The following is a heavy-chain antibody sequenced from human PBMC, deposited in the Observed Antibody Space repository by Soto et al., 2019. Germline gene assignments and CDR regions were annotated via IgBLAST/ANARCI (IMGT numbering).Heavy chain of an antibody. J-gene: IGHJ6*02. Sequence: EVQLVESGGGLVQPGGSLRLSCAASGFTFSSYWMSWVRQAPGKGLEWVANIKQDGSEKYYVDSVKGRFTISSDNANNSLDLQTNGLRAEDTAVYYCARRQTRSLTNYGMDVWGQGTTVTVSS. CDR3: ARRQTRSLTNYGMDV. D-gene: IGHD6-13*01. CDR1: GFTFSSYW. CDR2: IKQDGSEK. V-gene: IGHV3-7*01.